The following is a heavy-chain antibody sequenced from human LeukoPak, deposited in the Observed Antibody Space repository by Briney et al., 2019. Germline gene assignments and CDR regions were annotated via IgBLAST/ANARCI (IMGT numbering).Heavy chain of an antibody. D-gene: IGHD1-20*01. V-gene: IGHV3-23*01. Sequence: GGSLRLSCAVSGFTFSTYAMSWVRQAPGKGLEWVSAISGSGGSTYYADSVKGRFTISRDNSKNTLYLQMHSLRAEDTAVYYCAKSINWNAQGDYWGQGTLVTVSS. CDR2: ISGSGGST. CDR3: AKSINWNAQGDY. CDR1: GFTFSTYA. J-gene: IGHJ4*02.